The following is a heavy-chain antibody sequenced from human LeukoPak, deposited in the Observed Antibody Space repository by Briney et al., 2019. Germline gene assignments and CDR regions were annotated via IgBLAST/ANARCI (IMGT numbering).Heavy chain of an antibody. Sequence: SETLSLTCTVSGGSNSSYYWSWIRQPAGKGLEWIGRIYTSGSTNYNPSLKSRVTMSVDTSKNQFSLKLSSVTAADTAVYYCARAPYYDYVWGSYRPPWYFDLWGRGTLVTVSS. CDR3: ARAPYYDYVWGSYRPPWYFDL. V-gene: IGHV4-4*07. CDR1: GGSNSSYY. D-gene: IGHD3-16*02. CDR2: IYTSGST. J-gene: IGHJ2*01.